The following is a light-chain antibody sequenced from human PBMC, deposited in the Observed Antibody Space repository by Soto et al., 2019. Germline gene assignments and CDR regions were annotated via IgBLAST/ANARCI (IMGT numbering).Light chain of an antibody. Sequence: QSVLTQPLSASGTPGQRVTISCSGSSSNIGSNYVFWYQHLPGTAPKLLIYRNNQRPSGVPDRFSGSKSGTSASLAISGLRSEDETAYYCATWDDSLSGVVFGGGTKLTVL. V-gene: IGLV1-47*01. CDR2: RNN. CDR3: ATWDDSLSGVV. CDR1: SSNIGSNY. J-gene: IGLJ2*01.